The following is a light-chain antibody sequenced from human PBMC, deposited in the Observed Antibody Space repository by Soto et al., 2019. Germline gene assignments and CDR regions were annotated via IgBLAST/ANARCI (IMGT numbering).Light chain of an antibody. CDR1: QSVSLS. J-gene: IGKJ1*01. Sequence: EIVLTQSPATLSLSPGGRATLSCRASQSVSLSLAWYQQKPGQAPRLLIYDASKRASGFPARFSGSGSGTDFTLTISNLEPEDFAVYYCQQHSHWPPWTFGQGTRVEIQ. CDR3: QQHSHWPPWT. CDR2: DAS. V-gene: IGKV3-11*01.